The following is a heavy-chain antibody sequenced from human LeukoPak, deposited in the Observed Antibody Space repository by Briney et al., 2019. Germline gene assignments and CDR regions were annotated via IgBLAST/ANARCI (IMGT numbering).Heavy chain of an antibody. Sequence: ASVKVSCKASGYTFTGYYMHWVRQAPGQGLEWMGWINPNSGGTNYAQKFQGRVTMTRGTSISTAYMELSRLRSDDTAVYYCARELDLVVPAATPPGFDYWGQGTLVTVSS. CDR3: ARELDLVVPAATPPGFDY. CDR1: GYTFTGYY. D-gene: IGHD2-2*02. CDR2: INPNSGGT. J-gene: IGHJ4*02. V-gene: IGHV1-2*02.